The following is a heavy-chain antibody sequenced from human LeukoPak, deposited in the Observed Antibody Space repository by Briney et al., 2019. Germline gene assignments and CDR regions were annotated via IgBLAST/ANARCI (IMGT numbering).Heavy chain of an antibody. V-gene: IGHV4-59*13. CDR2: IYHSGST. CDR1: AGSIRSSY. CDR3: ARGGSSWLYYYFDY. J-gene: IGHJ4*02. D-gene: IGHD6-13*01. Sequence: KPSEPLSLPCPVSAGSIRSSYWTWLRQPPGKGLEWIGFIYHSGSTNYNPSLRSRVTISVDTSKNQFSLNLTSVTAADTAVYYCARGGSSWLYYYFDYWGQGTLVTVSS.